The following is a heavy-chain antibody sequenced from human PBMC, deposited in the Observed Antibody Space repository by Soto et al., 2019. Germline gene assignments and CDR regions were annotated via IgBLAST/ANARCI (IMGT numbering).Heavy chain of an antibody. Sequence: SETLSLTCAVYGGSFSGYYWGWIRQPPGKGLEWIGEINHSGSTNYNPSLKSRVTISVDTSKNQFSLKLSSVTAADTAVYYCARGRLTTYCSGGSCYSGRFDYWGQGTLVTVS. V-gene: IGHV4-34*01. J-gene: IGHJ4*02. CDR1: GGSFSGYY. D-gene: IGHD2-15*01. CDR3: ARGRLTTYCSGGSCYSGRFDY. CDR2: INHSGST.